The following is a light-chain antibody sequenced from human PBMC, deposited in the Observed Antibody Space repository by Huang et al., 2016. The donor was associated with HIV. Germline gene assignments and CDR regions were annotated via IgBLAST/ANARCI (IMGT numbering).Light chain of an antibody. J-gene: IGKJ1*01. CDR1: QSVSSD. Sequence: EVVLTQSPGTLSLSPGERATLSCRASQSVSSDLAWYQQKPGQAHRLLIYGASTRVTGIPARFSGSGSGTEFTLIISSLQSEDFVLYFCQQYNNWATFGQGTKVEI. CDR2: GAS. CDR3: QQYNNWAT. V-gene: IGKV3-15*01.